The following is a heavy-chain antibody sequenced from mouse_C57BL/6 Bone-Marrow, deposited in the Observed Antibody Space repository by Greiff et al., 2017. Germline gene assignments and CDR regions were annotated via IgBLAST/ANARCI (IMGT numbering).Heavy chain of an antibody. D-gene: IGHD2-3*01. CDR3: ARWGWERDY. J-gene: IGHJ2*01. V-gene: IGHV1-81*01. CDR2: IYPRSGNT. CDR1: GYTFTSYG. Sequence: QVHVKQSGAELARPGASVKLSCKASGYTFTSYGISWVKQRTGQGLEWIGEIYPRSGNTYYNEKFKGKATLTADKSSSTAYMELRSLTSEDSAVYFCARWGWERDYWGQGTTLTVSS.